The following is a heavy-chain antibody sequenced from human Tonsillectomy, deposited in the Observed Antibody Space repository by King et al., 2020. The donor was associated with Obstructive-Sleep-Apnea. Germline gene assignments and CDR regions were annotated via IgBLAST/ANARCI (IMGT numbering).Heavy chain of an antibody. V-gene: IGHV3-53*04. CDR3: AGGGWSNDCWSGHHAFDV. CDR2: IHSGGTT. J-gene: IGHJ3*01. CDR1: GFAVSTNY. D-gene: IGHD3-3*01. Sequence: VQLVESGGGLVQPGGSLRLSCAASGFAVSTNYMSWVRQAPGKGLEWVSLIHSGGTTYYADSVKGRFTLSRHNSKHKLYLQVNSLITEDTAVYYCAGGGWSNDCWSGHHAFDVWGQGTMVTVSS.